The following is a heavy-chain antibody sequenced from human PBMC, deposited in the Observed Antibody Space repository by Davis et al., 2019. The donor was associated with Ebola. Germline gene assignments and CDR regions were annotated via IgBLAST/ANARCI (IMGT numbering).Heavy chain of an antibody. CDR2: IYYSGST. V-gene: IGHV4-61*01. CDR1: GGSVSSGSYY. Sequence: PSETLSLTCTVSGGSVSSGSYYWSWIRQPPGKGLEWIGYIYYSGSTNYNPSLKSRVTISVDTSKNQFSLKLSSVTAADTAVYYCAREGYYGSGSYPLDYWGQGTLVTVSS. D-gene: IGHD3-10*01. CDR3: AREGYYGSGSYPLDY. J-gene: IGHJ4*02.